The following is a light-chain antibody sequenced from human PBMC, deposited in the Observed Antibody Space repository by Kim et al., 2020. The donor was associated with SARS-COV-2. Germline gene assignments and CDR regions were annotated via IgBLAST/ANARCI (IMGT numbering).Light chain of an antibody. CDR2: DVT. Sequence: QPALTQPRSVSGSPGQSVAISCTGTSSDVGGYNYVSWYQQHPDKAPKLIIYDVTKRPSGVPDRFSGSKSGNTASLTISGLQAEDEADYYCCSFAGTYTYVFGTGTKVTVL. CDR3: CSFAGTYTYV. CDR1: SSDVGGYNY. V-gene: IGLV2-11*01. J-gene: IGLJ1*01.